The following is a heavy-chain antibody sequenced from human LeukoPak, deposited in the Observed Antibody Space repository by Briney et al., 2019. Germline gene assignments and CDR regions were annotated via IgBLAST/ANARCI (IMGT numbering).Heavy chain of an antibody. V-gene: IGHV1-2*02. CDR1: GYTFTGSY. Sequence: ASVKVSCKASGYTFTGSYMHWVRQAPGQGLEWMGWINPNSGGTNYAQKFQGRVTMTRDTSISTAYMELSRLRSDDTAVYYCARVDYYDSSGPRYYFDYWGQGTLVTVSS. CDR3: ARVDYYDSSGPRYYFDY. J-gene: IGHJ4*02. D-gene: IGHD3-22*01. CDR2: INPNSGGT.